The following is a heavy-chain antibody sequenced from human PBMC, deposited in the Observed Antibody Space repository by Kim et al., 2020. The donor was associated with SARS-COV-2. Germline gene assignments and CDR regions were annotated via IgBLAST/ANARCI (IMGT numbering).Heavy chain of an antibody. CDR2: TYYSGNT. D-gene: IGHD5-18*01. CDR1: GGSISSSDYY. J-gene: IGHJ4*02. Sequence: SETLSLTCTVSGGSISSSDYYWGWIRQPPGKGLEWIGTTYYSGNTYYNPSLKSRVTISVDTPKNQFSLNLSSVTASDMAVYYCARLSRSGYSYFPLGYFDYWGQGTLVTVSS. V-gene: IGHV4-39*01. CDR3: ARLSRSGYSYFPLGYFDY.